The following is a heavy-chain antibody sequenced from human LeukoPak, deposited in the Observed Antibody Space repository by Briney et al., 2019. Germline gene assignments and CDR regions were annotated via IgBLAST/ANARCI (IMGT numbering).Heavy chain of an antibody. V-gene: IGHV1-2*02. CDR2: INPNSGGP. D-gene: IGHD2-8*01. CDR1: GYTFTGHF. Sequence: AASVKVSCKPSGYTFTGHFMRWVRQAPGQGLEWMGWINPNSGGPNYAQKFQGRVTMTRDTSISTAYMDLSGLRSDDTAVYYCARSRGYCTNGVCYREFDYWGQGTLVTVSS. J-gene: IGHJ4*02. CDR3: ARSRGYCTNGVCYREFDY.